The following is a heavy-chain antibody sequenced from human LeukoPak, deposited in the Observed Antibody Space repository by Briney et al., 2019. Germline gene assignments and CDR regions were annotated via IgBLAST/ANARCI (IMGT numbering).Heavy chain of an antibody. CDR2: ISWNSGSI. J-gene: IGHJ4*02. CDR1: GFTFNDYA. D-gene: IGHD6-25*01. V-gene: IGHV3-9*01. CDR3: ARGGRR. Sequence: GGSLRLSCAASGFTFNDYAMHWVRQAPGKGLEWVSGISWNSGSIGYADSVKGRFTISRDNAENSLFLQMNSLRVEDTAVYYCARGGRRWGQGTLVTVSS.